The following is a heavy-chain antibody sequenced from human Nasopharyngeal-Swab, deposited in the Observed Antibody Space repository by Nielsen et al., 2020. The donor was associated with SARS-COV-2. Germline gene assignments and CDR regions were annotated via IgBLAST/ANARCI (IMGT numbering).Heavy chain of an antibody. Sequence: GGSLRLSCAASGFTFSSYGMHWVRQAPGKGLEWVAVISYDGSNKYYADSVKGRFTISRDNSKNTLYLQMNSLRAEDTAVYYCATDRNRYFDYWGQGTLVTVSS. CDR3: ATDRNRYFDY. D-gene: IGHD1-14*01. CDR1: GFTFSSYG. J-gene: IGHJ4*02. CDR2: ISYDGSNK. V-gene: IGHV3-30*03.